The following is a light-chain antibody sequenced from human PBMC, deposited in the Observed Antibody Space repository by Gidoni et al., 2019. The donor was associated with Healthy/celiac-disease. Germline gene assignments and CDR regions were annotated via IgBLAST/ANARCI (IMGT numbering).Light chain of an antibody. V-gene: IGKV3-11*01. Sequence: EIVLTQSPATLSLSPGERATLSCRASQSVSSYLAWYQQKPGQAPRLLIYDASNRATGIPARFSGSGSGTDFTLTISSLEPEEFAVYYCQQRSNWPPVITFXXXTRLEIK. CDR1: QSVSSY. CDR3: QQRSNWPPVIT. J-gene: IGKJ5*01. CDR2: DAS.